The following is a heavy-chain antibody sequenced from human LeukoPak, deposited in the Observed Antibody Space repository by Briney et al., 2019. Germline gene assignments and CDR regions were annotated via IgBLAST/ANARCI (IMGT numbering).Heavy chain of an antibody. V-gene: IGHV4-59*12. D-gene: IGHD6-13*01. CDR1: GGSISSYY. CDR2: IYYSGST. J-gene: IGHJ4*02. CDR3: ARDAIAAADAFDY. Sequence: SETLSLTCTVSGGSISSYYWSWIRQPPGKGLEWIGYIYYSGSTNYNPSLKSRVTISVDKSKNQFSLKLSSVTAADTAVYYCARDAIAAADAFDYWGQGTLVTVSS.